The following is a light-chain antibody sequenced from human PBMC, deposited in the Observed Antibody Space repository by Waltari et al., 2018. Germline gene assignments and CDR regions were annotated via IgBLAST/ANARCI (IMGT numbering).Light chain of an antibody. CDR3: CSYAGSSVSV. V-gene: IGLV2-23*02. J-gene: IGLJ3*02. Sequence: QSALTQTATVSGSPGQSITISCTGSSSDVGKYNLVSWYRQHPGEAPKLIIYDVTKRPLGGANRFAGSKSGNTTSLTRSGLQSADEADYYCCSYAGSSVSVFGGGTKVTVL. CDR2: DVT. CDR1: SSDVGKYNL.